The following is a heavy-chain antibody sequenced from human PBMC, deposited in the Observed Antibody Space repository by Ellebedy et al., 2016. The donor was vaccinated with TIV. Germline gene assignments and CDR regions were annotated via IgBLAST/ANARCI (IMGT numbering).Heavy chain of an antibody. CDR2: ISYDGSNK. V-gene: IGHV3-30-3*01. CDR1: GFTFSSYA. D-gene: IGHD3-16*01. Sequence: GGSLRLSCAASGFTFSSYAMHWVRQAPGKGLEWVSVISYDGSNKYYADSVKGRFTISRDNSKNTLYLQMNSLRAEDTAVYYCARLIKSGDYWGQGTLVTVSS. J-gene: IGHJ4*02. CDR3: ARLIKSGDY.